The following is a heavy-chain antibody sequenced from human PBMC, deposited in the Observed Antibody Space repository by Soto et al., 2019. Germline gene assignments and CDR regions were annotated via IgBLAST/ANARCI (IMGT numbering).Heavy chain of an antibody. CDR1: GFTFSSYS. CDR3: VRDGSGNLYLNWFDH. D-gene: IGHD6-19*01. V-gene: IGHV3-48*02. J-gene: IGHJ5*02. Sequence: PVGSLRLSCAASGFTFSSYSMNWVRQAPGKGLEWISYISSHSSTLYYADSVKGRFTISRDNAGNSLYLQMNSLRDEDTAVYYCVRDGSGNLYLNWFDHWGQGTSVTVSS. CDR2: ISSHSSTL.